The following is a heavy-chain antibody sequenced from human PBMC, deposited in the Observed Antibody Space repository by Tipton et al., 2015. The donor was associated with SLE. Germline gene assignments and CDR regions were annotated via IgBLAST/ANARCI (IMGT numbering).Heavy chain of an antibody. CDR2: IYYSGST. Sequence: LRLSCTVSGGSISYYYWSWIRQPPGKGLEWIGYIYYSGSTDYNPSLKSRLTMSVDTSENQFSLKLNSVTAADTAVYYCARGGTGYNSFDYWGQGILVTVSS. D-gene: IGHD6-13*01. J-gene: IGHJ4*02. CDR1: GGSISYYY. V-gene: IGHV4-59*01. CDR3: ARGGTGYNSFDY.